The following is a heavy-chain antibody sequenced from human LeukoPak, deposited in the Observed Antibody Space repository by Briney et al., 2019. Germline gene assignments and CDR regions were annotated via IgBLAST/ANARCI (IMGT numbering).Heavy chain of an antibody. CDR3: AGMRRPHPYYYYGMDV. CDR1: GDTFSSYA. J-gene: IGHJ6*02. D-gene: IGHD2-8*01. Sequence: SVEVSCKASGDTFSSYAISWVRQAPGQGLEWMGGIIPIFGTANYAQKFQGRVTITADESASTAYMELSSLRSEDTAVYYCAGMRRPHPYYYYGMDVWGQGTTVTVSS. V-gene: IGHV1-69*13. CDR2: IIPIFGTA.